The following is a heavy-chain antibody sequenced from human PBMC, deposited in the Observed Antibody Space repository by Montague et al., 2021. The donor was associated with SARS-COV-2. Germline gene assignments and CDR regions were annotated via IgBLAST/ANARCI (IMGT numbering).Heavy chain of an antibody. CDR3: VRDPAPSGSGTFYDY. J-gene: IGHJ4*02. Sequence: SETLSLTCTVSGDSVSHDFWTWIRQPPGKGLEWIVYVYYSRSSGYNPSXXGGVSIAVDTSKNQFSLRLSTVTAADTAIYYCVRDPAPSGSGTFYDYWGQGTLVAVSS. CDR1: GDSVSHDF. V-gene: IGHV4-59*02. CDR2: VYYSRSS. D-gene: IGHD1-26*01.